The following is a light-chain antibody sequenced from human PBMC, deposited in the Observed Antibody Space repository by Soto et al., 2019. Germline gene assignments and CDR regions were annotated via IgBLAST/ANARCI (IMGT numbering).Light chain of an antibody. J-gene: IGKJ4*01. Sequence: EIVLTQSPATLSVSPGERATLSCRASQSVGNNFAWYQQKPGQAPRLLIFATSTVASGVPARFSGGWSGTEFSLTSSSLQSENFAVYYCEQYGDWPLTFGGGAKVEIE. CDR2: ATS. CDR1: QSVGNN. CDR3: EQYGDWPLT. V-gene: IGKV3-15*01.